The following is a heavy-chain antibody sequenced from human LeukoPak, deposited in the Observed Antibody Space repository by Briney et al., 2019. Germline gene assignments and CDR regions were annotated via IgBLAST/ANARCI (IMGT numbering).Heavy chain of an antibody. CDR2: IKGKSEGGPT. CDR1: GSTFENAW. J-gene: IGHJ4*02. Sequence: GGSLTLSCAPSGSTFENAWMSWVRQAPGKGLEWVGRIKGKSEGGPTDFAAPVKGRFTISRDDSLNTLYLQMNSLKIEDTAVYYCTTDPPGRYWGQGTLVTVSS. V-gene: IGHV3-15*01. CDR3: TTDPPGRY.